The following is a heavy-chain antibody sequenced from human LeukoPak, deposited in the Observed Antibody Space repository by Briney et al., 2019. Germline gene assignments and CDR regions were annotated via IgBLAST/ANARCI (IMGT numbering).Heavy chain of an antibody. D-gene: IGHD3-3*01. J-gene: IGHJ6*03. V-gene: IGHV3-21*01. Sequence: PGGSLRLSCAASGFTFSSYSMNWVRQAPGKGLEWVSSISSSSYIYYADSVKGRFTISRDNAKNSLYLQMNSLRAEDTAVYYCARDGNFWSGYYTPLGYYYMDVWGKGTTVTVSS. CDR3: ARDGNFWSGYYTPLGYYYMDV. CDR1: GFTFSSYS. CDR2: ISSSSYI.